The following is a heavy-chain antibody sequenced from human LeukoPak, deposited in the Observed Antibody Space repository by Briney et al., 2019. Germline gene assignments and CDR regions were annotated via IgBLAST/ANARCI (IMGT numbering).Heavy chain of an antibody. V-gene: IGHV3-53*01. CDR3: ARDGGSSTKGPTGGYYYYGMDV. J-gene: IGHJ6*02. D-gene: IGHD1-1*01. CDR2: TYSDGST. Sequence: GGSLRLSCAASGFTVSRNYMSWVRQAPGKGLEWVSLTYSDGSTSYTESVKGRFTISRDNSKNTLSLQLNSLRAEDTAVYYCARDGGSSTKGPTGGYYYYGMDVWGQGTTVTVFS. CDR1: GFTVSRNY.